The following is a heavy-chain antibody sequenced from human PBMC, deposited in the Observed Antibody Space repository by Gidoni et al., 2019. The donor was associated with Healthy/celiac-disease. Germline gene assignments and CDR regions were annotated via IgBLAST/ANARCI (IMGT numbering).Heavy chain of an antibody. CDR3: AREDCSSTCCSSLVGYYYYYMDV. D-gene: IGHD2-2*01. J-gene: IGHJ6*03. CDR2: IWYDGINK. V-gene: IGHV3-33*01. Sequence: QVQLVDSGGGVVQPGRSLSLSYPASVVTFSSDGSHGGRLAPGKGLEWVAVIWYDGINKYYAECVKGRFTITKDNYKNTLYLKMNSRRAENTAVYYCAREDCSSTCCSSLVGYYYYYMDVWGQGTTVTVSS. CDR1: VVTFSSDG.